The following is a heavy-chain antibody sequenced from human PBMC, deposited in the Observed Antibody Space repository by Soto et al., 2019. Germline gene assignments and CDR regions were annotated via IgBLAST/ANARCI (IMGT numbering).Heavy chain of an antibody. Sequence: ASVXVSFKSAVYTFTIYGSNFCLRAPGQGLEGMGGISAYNGNTNYAQKLQGRVTMTTDTSTSTAYMELRSLRSDDTAVYYCARALPNSYRSYLLPSSNYSYGMDVWGQGTTVTVSS. V-gene: IGHV1-18*04. CDR3: ARALPNSYRSYLLPSSNYSYGMDV. CDR2: ISAYNGNT. CDR1: VYTFTIYG. D-gene: IGHD4-4*01. J-gene: IGHJ6*02.